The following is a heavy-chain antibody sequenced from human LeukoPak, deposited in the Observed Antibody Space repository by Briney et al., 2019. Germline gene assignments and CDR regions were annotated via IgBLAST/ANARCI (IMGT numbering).Heavy chain of an antibody. V-gene: IGHV4-34*01. CDR1: GVSFSAYY. J-gene: IGHJ5*02. D-gene: IGHD3-10*01. CDR3: ARLLWFGELLFGWFDP. CDR2: INHSGST. Sequence: SETLSLTCAVYGVSFSAYYWSWIRQTPGKGLEWIGEINHSGSTKYNPSLESRVTISVDTSKNQFSLKLSSVTAADTAVYYCARLLWFGELLFGWFDPWGQGTLVTVSS.